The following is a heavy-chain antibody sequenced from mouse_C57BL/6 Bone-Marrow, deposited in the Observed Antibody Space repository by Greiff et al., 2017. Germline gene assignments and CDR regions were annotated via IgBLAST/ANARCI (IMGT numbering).Heavy chain of an antibody. CDR2: IYPYYGVS. Sequence: EVQLQQSGPELVKPGASVKISCKASGYSFTGYYMHWVKQSHGNILDWIGYIYPYYGVSSYNQKFKGKATLTVDTTSSTAYMELRSLTSEDSAVYDFASSDSYYFDNWDQGTTLTVTS. CDR3: ASSDSYYFDN. V-gene: IGHV1-31*01. CDR1: GYSFTGYY. J-gene: IGHJ2*01.